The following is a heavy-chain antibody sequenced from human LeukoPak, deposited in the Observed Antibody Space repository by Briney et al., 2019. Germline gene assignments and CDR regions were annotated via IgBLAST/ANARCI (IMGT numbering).Heavy chain of an antibody. D-gene: IGHD4-23*01. CDR3: ASWRWSVDY. CDR2: INHSGNT. J-gene: IGHJ4*02. V-gene: IGHV4-34*01. CDR1: GGSFSGYY. Sequence: PSETLSLTCAVYGGSFSGYYWSWIRQPPGKGLEWIGEINHSGNTNYNPPLKSRVTISVDTSKNQFSLKLSSVTAADTAVYYCASWRWSVDYWGQGTLVTVSS.